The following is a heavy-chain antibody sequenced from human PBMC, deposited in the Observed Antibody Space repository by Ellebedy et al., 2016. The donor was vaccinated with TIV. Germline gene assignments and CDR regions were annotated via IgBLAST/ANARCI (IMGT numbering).Heavy chain of an antibody. CDR1: GGSISSSSYY. CDR3: ARGGSGYSGYDFDDY. D-gene: IGHD5-12*01. V-gene: IGHV4-39*07. CDR2: IYYSGST. Sequence: SETLSLTXTVSGGSISSSSYYWGWIRQPPGKGLEWIGSIYYSGSTYYNPSLKSRVTISVDTSKNQFSLKLSSVTAADTAVYYCARGGSGYSGYDFDDYWGQGTLVTVSS. J-gene: IGHJ4*02.